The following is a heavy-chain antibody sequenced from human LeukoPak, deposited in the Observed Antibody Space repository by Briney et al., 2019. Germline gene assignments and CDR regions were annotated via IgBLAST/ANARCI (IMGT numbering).Heavy chain of an antibody. D-gene: IGHD4-11*01. CDR2: IYYSGST. Sequence: PSETLFLTCTVSGGSISSSSYYWGWIRQPPGKGLEWIGSIYYSGSTYYNPSLKSRVTISVDTSKNQFSLKLSSVTAADTAVYYCARAKTDYPFDYWGQGTLVTVSS. J-gene: IGHJ4*02. CDR1: GGSISSSSYY. V-gene: IGHV4-39*01. CDR3: ARAKTDYPFDY.